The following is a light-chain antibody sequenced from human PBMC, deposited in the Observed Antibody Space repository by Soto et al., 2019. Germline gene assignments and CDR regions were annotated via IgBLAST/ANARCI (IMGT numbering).Light chain of an antibody. J-gene: IGLJ1*01. Sequence: QSVLTQPASVSGSAGQSITISCTGTSSDVCGYDYVSWYQHHPGKAPKLTLYEVSNRPSGVSNRFSGSKSGNTASLTISGLQAEDEAEYYCSSYTSSSTDVFRTGTKVTVL. CDR3: SSYTSSSTDV. CDR2: EVS. V-gene: IGLV2-14*01. CDR1: SSDVCGYDY.